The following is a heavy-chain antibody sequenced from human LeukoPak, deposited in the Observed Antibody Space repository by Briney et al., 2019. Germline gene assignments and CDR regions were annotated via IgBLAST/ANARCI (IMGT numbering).Heavy chain of an antibody. D-gene: IGHD2-15*01. CDR3: AKAMCSGGSCYCHLDY. J-gene: IGHJ4*02. V-gene: IGHV3-23*01. CDR2: ISGSGGNT. CDR1: GFTFSGYA. Sequence: PGGSLRLSCAASGFTFSGYAMSWVRQAPGKGLEWVSVISGSGGNTYYADSVKSRLIISRDNSNNTLYLQLNSLRAEDTAIYYCAKAMCSGGSCYCHLDYWGQGTLVTVSS.